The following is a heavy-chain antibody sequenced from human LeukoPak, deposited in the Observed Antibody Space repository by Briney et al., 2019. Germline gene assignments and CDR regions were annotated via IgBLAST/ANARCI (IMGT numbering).Heavy chain of an antibody. Sequence: LEWLGYIYYRESTNYNPSLKSRITISVDTSKNQFSLNLSSVTAADTAVYYCARDSGRGPPDWGQGNLVTVSS. V-gene: IGHV4-59*01. J-gene: IGHJ4*02. CDR3: ARDSGRGPPD. D-gene: IGHD1-14*01. CDR2: IYYREST.